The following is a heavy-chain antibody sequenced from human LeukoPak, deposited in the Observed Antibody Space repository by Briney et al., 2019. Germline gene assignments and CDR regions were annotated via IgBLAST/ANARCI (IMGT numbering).Heavy chain of an antibody. CDR2: IYYIGRT. CDR1: GGSISSYY. J-gene: IGHJ4*02. D-gene: IGHD3-10*02. CDR3: ASALFGDLRGYFDY. Sequence: SETLSLTCTVSGGSISSYYWTWIRQPPGKGLEWIGYIYYIGRTNYNPSLKSRVTISVDRSNNQFSLKLSSVTAADTAVYYCASALFGDLRGYFDYWGQGTLVTVSS. V-gene: IGHV4-59*08.